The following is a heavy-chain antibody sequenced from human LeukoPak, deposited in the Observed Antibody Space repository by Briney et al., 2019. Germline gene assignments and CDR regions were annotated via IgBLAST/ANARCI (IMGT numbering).Heavy chain of an antibody. J-gene: IGHJ4*02. V-gene: IGHV1-2*02. CDR1: GYTFTASY. D-gene: IGHD6-19*01. Sequence: ASVKVSCKAFGYTFTASYIHWVRQAPGQGLEWMGWVHPKSGGTNYAQKFQGRLTMIRDTSISTAYMELRRLRFDDTAVYYCARDIGVTGIRKFFDFWGQGTLVTVSS. CDR3: ARDIGVTGIRKFFDF. CDR2: VHPKSGGT.